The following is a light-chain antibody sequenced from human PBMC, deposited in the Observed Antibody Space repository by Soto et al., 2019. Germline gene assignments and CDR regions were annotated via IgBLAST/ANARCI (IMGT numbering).Light chain of an antibody. J-gene: IGKJ4*01. V-gene: IGKV3-20*01. Sequence: EIVLTQSPGTLSLSXXXXXXXXXXXSQSVSNNYLAWYQQKPGQAPRLVISGASSRATAIQDRFSGSGSGTDFTLTISRLEPEDFAVYYCQQYVSSPLTFGGGTKVDIK. CDR1: QSVSNNY. CDR3: QQYVSSPLT. CDR2: GAS.